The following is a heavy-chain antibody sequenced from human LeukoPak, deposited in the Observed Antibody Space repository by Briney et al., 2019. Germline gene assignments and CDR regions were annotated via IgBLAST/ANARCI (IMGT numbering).Heavy chain of an antibody. V-gene: IGHV1-8*01. CDR1: GYTFTSYD. Sequence: ASAKVSCKASGYTFTSYDINWVRQATGQGLEWMGWMNPNSGNTGYAQKFQGRVTMTRNTSISTAYMELSSLRSEDTAVYYCARGLYYYDSSGSYYFDYWGQGTLVTVSS. CDR3: ARGLYYYDSSGSYYFDY. D-gene: IGHD3-22*01. J-gene: IGHJ4*02. CDR2: MNPNSGNT.